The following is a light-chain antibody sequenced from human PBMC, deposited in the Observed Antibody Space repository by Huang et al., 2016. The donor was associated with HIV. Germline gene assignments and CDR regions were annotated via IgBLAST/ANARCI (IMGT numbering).Light chain of an antibody. J-gene: IGKJ5*01. CDR2: GAS. Sequence: HLTQSPPSLSASVGDSVFISCRASQDIGTSLAWYQQRTGRAPKLLISGASTLQTGVPSRFSGDSAGTFFTLFITDLHPEDFATYYCQQLHAYPITFGQGTRLDIK. V-gene: IGKV1-13*02. CDR1: QDIGTS. CDR3: QQLHAYPIT.